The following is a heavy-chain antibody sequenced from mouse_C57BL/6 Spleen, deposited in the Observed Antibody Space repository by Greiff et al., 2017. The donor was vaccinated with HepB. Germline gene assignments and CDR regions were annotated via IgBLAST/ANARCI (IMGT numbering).Heavy chain of an antibody. CDR1: GYTFTDYY. CDR2: IYPGSGNT. D-gene: IGHD1-1*01. V-gene: IGHV1-76*01. CDR3: ARGSHYYGSSYEYFDV. Sequence: QVQLKESGAELVRPGASVKLSCKASGYTFTDYYINWVKQRPGQGLEWIARIYPGSGNTYYNEKFKGKATLTAEKSSSTAYMQLSSLTSEDSAVYFCARGSHYYGSSYEYFDVWGTGTTVTVSS. J-gene: IGHJ1*03.